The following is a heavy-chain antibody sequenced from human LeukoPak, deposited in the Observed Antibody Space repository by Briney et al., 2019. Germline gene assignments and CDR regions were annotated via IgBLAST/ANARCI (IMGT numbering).Heavy chain of an antibody. CDR2: ITTQDYGATT. J-gene: IGHJ5*02. V-gene: IGHV3-49*04. CDR1: GFTFADYA. Sequence: PGGSLRLSCTGIGFTFADYAMSWVRQAPGKGLEWVAFITTQDYGATTEYAASLRGRFTVSRDDSKSVDYLQLNRLTIEDTATYYCSREHFRTGTTRAPWFDPWGHGNRVTVSS. D-gene: IGHD1/OR15-1a*01. CDR3: SREHFRTGTTRAPWFDP.